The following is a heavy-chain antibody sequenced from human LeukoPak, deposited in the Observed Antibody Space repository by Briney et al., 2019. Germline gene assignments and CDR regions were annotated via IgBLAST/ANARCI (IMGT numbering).Heavy chain of an antibody. CDR3: AKGKYSSGGVPDY. V-gene: IGHV3-23*01. CDR1: GFTFSSYA. J-gene: IGHJ4*02. CDR2: ISGSGGST. Sequence: PGGSLRLSCAASGFTFSSYAMSWVRQAPGKGLEWVSAISGSGGSTYYADSVKGRFTISRDNSMNTLYLQMNSLRVEDAAVYYCAKGKYSSGGVPDYWGQGTLVTVSS. D-gene: IGHD6-19*01.